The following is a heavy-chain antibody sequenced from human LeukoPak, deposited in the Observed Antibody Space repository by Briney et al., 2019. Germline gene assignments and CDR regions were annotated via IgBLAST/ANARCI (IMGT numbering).Heavy chain of an antibody. CDR3: AKANFDWPRRPYYYYGMDV. CDR2: IWYDGSNK. Sequence: PGRSLRLSCAASGFTFSSYGMHWVRQAPGKGLEWVAVIWYDGSNKYYADSVKGRFTISRDNSKNTLYLQMNSLRAEDTAVYYCAKANFDWPRRPYYYYGMDVWGQGTTVTVSS. V-gene: IGHV3-33*06. CDR1: GFTFSSYG. J-gene: IGHJ6*02. D-gene: IGHD3-9*01.